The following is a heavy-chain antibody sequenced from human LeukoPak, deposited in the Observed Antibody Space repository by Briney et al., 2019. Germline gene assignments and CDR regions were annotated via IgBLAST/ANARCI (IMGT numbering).Heavy chain of an antibody. J-gene: IGHJ3*01. CDR3: ERDAVGARAFDV. D-gene: IGHD1-26*01. V-gene: IGHV1-18*01. Sequence: ASVKVSCKASGYTFTDYGIHWVRQAPGQGLEWMSWGSTFNGHRLYGQRFQGRVTMTTDPSTTTVYMELTSLTSDDTALYYCERDAVGARAFDVWGQGTMVTVSS. CDR2: GSTFNGHR. CDR1: GYTFTDYG.